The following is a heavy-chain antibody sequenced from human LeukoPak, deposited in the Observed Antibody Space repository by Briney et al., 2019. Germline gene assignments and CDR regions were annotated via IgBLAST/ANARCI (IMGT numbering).Heavy chain of an antibody. D-gene: IGHD1-1*01. V-gene: IGHV3-7*01. J-gene: IGHJ4*02. Sequence: GGSPRLSCVASGFTFSLHYMGWVRQTPEKGLEWVANIKEDGSNTFYVDSVKGRFTISRDNAKNSVYLQMNSLRAEDTAVYYCARHRYFYFDLWGQGTLVTVSS. CDR3: ARHRYFYFDL. CDR2: IKEDGSNT. CDR1: GFTFSLHY.